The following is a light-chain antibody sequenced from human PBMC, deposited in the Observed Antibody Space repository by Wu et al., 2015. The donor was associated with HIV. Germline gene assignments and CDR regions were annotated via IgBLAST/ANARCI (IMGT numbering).Light chain of an antibody. Sequence: EIVLTQSPGTLSLSPGERATLSCRASQSVSNSYLAWYQQKPGQAPRLLIYGASRRATGIPDRFSGSGSGTDFTLTISRLEPEDFAVYYCQQYGSSPFTFGPGTKVDI. CDR2: GAS. CDR3: QQYGSSPFT. J-gene: IGKJ3*01. CDR1: QSVSNSY. V-gene: IGKV3-20*01.